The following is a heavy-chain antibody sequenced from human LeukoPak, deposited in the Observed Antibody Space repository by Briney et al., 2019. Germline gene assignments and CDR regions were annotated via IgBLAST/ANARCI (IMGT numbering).Heavy chain of an antibody. Sequence: GSLRLSCAASGFTFDDYGMSWVRPAPGKGLGWVSGINWNGGSTGYADSVKGRFPISRDNAKNSLYLQMNSLRAEDTALYYCARASVAAAANFDYWGQGTLVTVSS. CDR1: GFTFDDYG. CDR3: ARASVAAAANFDY. J-gene: IGHJ4*02. D-gene: IGHD6-13*01. CDR2: INWNGGST. V-gene: IGHV3-20*04.